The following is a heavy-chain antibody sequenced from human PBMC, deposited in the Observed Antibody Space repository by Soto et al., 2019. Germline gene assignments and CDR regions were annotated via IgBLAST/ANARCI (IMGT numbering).Heavy chain of an antibody. Sequence: SETLSLTCAVSGGSISGPGYSWIWIRQPPGKGLVWIGYINHSGSTYYNPSLKSRVTIAVARTKNQSSLKLSSVTAADTAVYYCATAGGLGAVAADYWGQGTLVTVS. J-gene: IGHJ4*02. V-gene: IGHV4-30-2*01. CDR3: ATAGGLGAVAADY. CDR1: GGSISGPGYS. D-gene: IGHD6-19*01. CDR2: INHSGST.